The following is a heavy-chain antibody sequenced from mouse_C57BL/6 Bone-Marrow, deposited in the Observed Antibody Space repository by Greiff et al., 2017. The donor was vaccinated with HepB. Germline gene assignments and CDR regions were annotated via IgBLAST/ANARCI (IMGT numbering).Heavy chain of an antibody. V-gene: IGHV5-6*01. J-gene: IGHJ3*01. CDR1: GFTFSSYG. CDR3: ARGYDSSWFAY. CDR2: ISSGGSYT. D-gene: IGHD2-4*01. Sequence: EVKLMESGGDLVKPGGSLKLSCAASGFTFSSYGMSWVRQTPDKRLEWVATISSGGSYTYYPDSVKGRFTISRDNAKTTLYLQMSSLKSEDTAMYYCARGYDSSWFAYWGQGTLVTVSA.